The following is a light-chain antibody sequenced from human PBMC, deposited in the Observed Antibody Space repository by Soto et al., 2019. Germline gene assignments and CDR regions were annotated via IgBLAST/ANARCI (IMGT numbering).Light chain of an antibody. Sequence: DILLTQSPASLSASVGERVTLSCRASQGITNYLAWYQQKPGKVPKLLIYAASTLQSGVPSGFSGSGSGTDFTLTISSLEPEDVATYYCQKYTSAPRAFGPGTKLDIK. J-gene: IGKJ3*01. CDR2: AAS. V-gene: IGKV1-27*01. CDR3: QKYTSAPRA. CDR1: QGITNY.